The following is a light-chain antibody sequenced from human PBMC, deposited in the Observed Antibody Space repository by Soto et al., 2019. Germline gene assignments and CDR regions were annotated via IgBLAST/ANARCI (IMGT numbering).Light chain of an antibody. CDR2: DVS. CDR3: SSYPINSTIV. Sequence: QSALTQPASVSGSPGQSITISCTGTNSDIGGYNYVSWYQQHAGRAPKLVINDVSSRPSGISNRFSGSKSGNTASLTISGLQAEAEANYYCSSYPINSTIVFGGGTKLTVL. J-gene: IGLJ2*01. V-gene: IGLV2-14*03. CDR1: NSDIGGYNY.